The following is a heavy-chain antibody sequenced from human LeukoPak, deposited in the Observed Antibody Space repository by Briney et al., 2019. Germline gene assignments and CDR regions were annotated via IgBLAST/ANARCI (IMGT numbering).Heavy chain of an antibody. CDR1: GGSISSSSYY. J-gene: IGHJ4*02. CDR3: ARGIQLWLRPYYFDY. CDR2: IYYSGST. V-gene: IGHV4-39*01. D-gene: IGHD5-18*01. Sequence: KTSETLSLTXTVSGGSISSSSYYWGWIRQPPGKGLGWIGSIYYSGSTYYNPSLKSRVTISVDTSKNQFSLKLSSVTAADTAVYYCARGIQLWLRPYYFDYWGQGTLVTVSS.